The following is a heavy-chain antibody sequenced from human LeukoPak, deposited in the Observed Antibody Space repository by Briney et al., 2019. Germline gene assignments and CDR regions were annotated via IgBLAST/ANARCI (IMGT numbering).Heavy chain of an antibody. CDR2: IYYSGNT. D-gene: IGHD2-2*02. Sequence: SETLSLTCTISSGSISSSSYYWGWLRQPPGKGLEWIASIYYSGNTYYNQSLKSRVTRSVDTSKYQCSLKLSSVTAADAAVYYCARQPYCGGTSCYNPNWFDPWGQGSLVTVSS. CDR3: ARQPYCGGTSCYNPNWFDP. J-gene: IGHJ5*02. CDR1: SGSISSSSYY. V-gene: IGHV4-39*01.